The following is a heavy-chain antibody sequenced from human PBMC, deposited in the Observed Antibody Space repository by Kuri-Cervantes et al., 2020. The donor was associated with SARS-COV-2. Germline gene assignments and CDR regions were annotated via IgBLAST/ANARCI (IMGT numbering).Heavy chain of an antibody. CDR3: ARVAGEGPIYYYYMDV. CDR1: GFTLDDYG. D-gene: IGHD2-21*01. CDR2: ISGSRSYI. J-gene: IGHJ6*03. Sequence: GESLKISCAASGFTLDDYGMYWVRQPPGKGLEWISSISGSRSYIYYADSVRGRFTISRDNAKDSLFLQVNSLRVEDTAVYYCARVAGEGPIYYYYMDVWGKGTTVTVSS. V-gene: IGHV3-21*01.